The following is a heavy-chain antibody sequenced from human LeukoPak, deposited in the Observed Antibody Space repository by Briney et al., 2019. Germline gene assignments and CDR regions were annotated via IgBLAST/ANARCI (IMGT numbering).Heavy chain of an antibody. V-gene: IGHV3-23*01. CDR3: TKDLMTGFSSGWYFAY. CDR1: GFSVNGYV. CDR2: TGGSDDNT. D-gene: IGHD6-19*01. Sequence: PGGSLSLSCEGSGFSVNGYVMSWVRQAPGKGLEWIAVTGGSDDNTHYADSVKGPFTISRDNSENRLFLQMNSLRPDDSALYYCTKDLMTGFSSGWYFAYWGQGTLVTVSS. J-gene: IGHJ4*02.